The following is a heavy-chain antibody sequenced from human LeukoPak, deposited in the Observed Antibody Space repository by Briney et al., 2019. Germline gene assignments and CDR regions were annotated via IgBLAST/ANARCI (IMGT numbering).Heavy chain of an antibody. CDR2: MYYSGGT. Sequence: SETLSLTCRVPGDSISGYYWGWIRLPPGKGLEWIGHMYYSGGTTYNPSLKSRVSISLDTSKKHFSLKLSSVTAADTAVYYCAGTWLFFDYWSQGTLVTVSS. J-gene: IGHJ4*02. CDR3: AGTWLFFDY. CDR1: GDSISGYY. D-gene: IGHD5-12*01. V-gene: IGHV4-59*01.